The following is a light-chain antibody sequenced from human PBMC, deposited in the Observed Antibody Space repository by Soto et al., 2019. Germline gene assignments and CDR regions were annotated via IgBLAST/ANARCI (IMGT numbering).Light chain of an antibody. V-gene: IGKV1-5*01. CDR2: DAS. Sequence: DIKVTLSPSTVSVSIGDRVTITCRASQSVSGWLAWYQQKPGKAPKLLIYDASNLESGVPSRFGGSGSGTEFTLTINSLEPDDFATYCCQQYNGYGRFGQGTKVAIK. J-gene: IGKJ1*01. CDR3: QQYNGYGR. CDR1: QSVSGW.